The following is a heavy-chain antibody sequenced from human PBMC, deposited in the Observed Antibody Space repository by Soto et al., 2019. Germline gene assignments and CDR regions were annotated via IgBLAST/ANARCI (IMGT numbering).Heavy chain of an antibody. CDR3: ARGKSSGPLYYFDT. V-gene: IGHV4-34*01. Sequence: PSETLSLTCGVYNGSFSYYFWNWIRQPPGKGLEWIGEIKESGFATYNPSLKRRVTMSVDTANNQFSLKVTSVTAADTAVYYCARGKSSGPLYYFDTWGQGTLVTVS. J-gene: IGHJ4*02. D-gene: IGHD6-19*01. CDR2: IKESGFA. CDR1: NGSFSYYF.